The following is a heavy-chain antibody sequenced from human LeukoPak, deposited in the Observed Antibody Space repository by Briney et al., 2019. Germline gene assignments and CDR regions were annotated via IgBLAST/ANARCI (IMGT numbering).Heavy chain of an antibody. CDR3: AKSRTTMLDY. CDR2: ISYDGSNK. CDR1: GYTLSSCG. Sequence: GGCLRLSCAASGYTLSSCGQHWVRQAPGKGLEWVAVISYDGSNKYYADSVKGRFTISRDNSKNTLYLQMNSLRAEDTAVYYCAKSRTTMLDYWGQGTLVTVSS. J-gene: IGHJ4*02. V-gene: IGHV3-30*18. D-gene: IGHD1-7*01.